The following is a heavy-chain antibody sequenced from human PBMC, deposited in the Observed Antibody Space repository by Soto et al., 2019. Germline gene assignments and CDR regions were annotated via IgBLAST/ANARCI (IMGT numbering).Heavy chain of an antibody. Sequence: SVKVSCKASGGTFSSYAISWVRQAPGRGLEWMGGILPLFDKANYAQKFQGRVTITADGSTNTAYMELNSLTSEDTAVYYCARIPRYSFPTSDGLDSWGQGTLVTVSS. D-gene: IGHD5-18*01. CDR2: ILPLFDKA. V-gene: IGHV1-69*13. CDR3: ARIPRYSFPTSDGLDS. J-gene: IGHJ4*02. CDR1: GGTFSSYA.